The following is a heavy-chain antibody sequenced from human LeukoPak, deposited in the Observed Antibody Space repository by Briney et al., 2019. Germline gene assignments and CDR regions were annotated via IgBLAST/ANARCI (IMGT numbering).Heavy chain of an antibody. CDR2: ISAYNGNT. J-gene: IGHJ4*02. CDR1: GYTFTSYG. V-gene: IGHV1-18*01. D-gene: IGHD3-3*01. CDR3: ARERYYDFWSGTSSFDY. Sequence: ASVKVSCKASGYTFTSYGISWVRQAPGQGLEWMGWISAYNGNTNYAQKLQGRVTMTTDTSTSTAYMELRSLRSDDTPVYYCARERYYDFWSGTSSFDYWGQGTLVTVSS.